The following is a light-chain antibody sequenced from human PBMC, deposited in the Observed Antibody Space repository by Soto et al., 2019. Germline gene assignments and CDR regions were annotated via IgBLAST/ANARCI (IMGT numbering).Light chain of an antibody. CDR2: KAS. Sequence: QMTQSPSTLSASVRDRVTITCRASQSIRSWLAWYQQKPGKAPKLLIYKASSLESGVPSRFSGSGSGTEFTLTISSLQPDDSATYYCQQYDSYPWTSGQGTKVDIK. J-gene: IGKJ1*01. CDR3: QQYDSYPWT. V-gene: IGKV1-5*03. CDR1: QSIRSW.